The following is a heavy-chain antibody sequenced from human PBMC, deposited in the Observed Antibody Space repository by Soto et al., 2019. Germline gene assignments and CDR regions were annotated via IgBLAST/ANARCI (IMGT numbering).Heavy chain of an antibody. Sequence: ASVKVSCKASGYTFTGYYMHWVRQAPGRGLEWMGWINPNSGGTNYAQKFQGWVTMTRDTSISTAYMELSRLRSDDTAVYYCARGTCSSTSCYGYYYYGMDVWGKGTTVTVST. CDR2: INPNSGGT. D-gene: IGHD2-2*01. J-gene: IGHJ6*04. CDR3: ARGTCSSTSCYGYYYYGMDV. V-gene: IGHV1-2*04. CDR1: GYTFTGYY.